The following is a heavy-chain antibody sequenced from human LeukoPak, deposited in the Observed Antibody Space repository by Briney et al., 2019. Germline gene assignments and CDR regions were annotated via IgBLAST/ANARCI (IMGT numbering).Heavy chain of an antibody. V-gene: IGHV4-4*02. CDR3: ARERLAAAANWFDP. CDR1: GGSISSSNW. CDR2: IYHSGST. D-gene: IGHD6-13*01. J-gene: IGHJ5*02. Sequence: SGTLSLTCAVSGGSISSSNWWSWVRQPPGKGLEWIGEIYHSGSTNYNPSLKSRVTISVDKSKNQFSLKLSSVTAADTAVYYCARERLAAAANWFDPWGQGTPVTVSS.